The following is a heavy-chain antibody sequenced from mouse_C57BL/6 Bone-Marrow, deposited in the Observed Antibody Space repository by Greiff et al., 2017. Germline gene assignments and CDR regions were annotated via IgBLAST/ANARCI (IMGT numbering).Heavy chain of an antibody. D-gene: IGHD3-2*02. V-gene: IGHV1-81*01. CDR1: GYTFTSYG. Sequence: VQLQQSGAELARPGASVKLSCKASGYTFTSYGISWVKQRTGQGLEWIGEIYPRSGNTYYNEKFKGKATLTADKSSSTAYMELRSLTTEDSAVYFCARDSSGYPFDYWGQGTTLTVSS. CDR3: ARDSSGYPFDY. CDR2: IYPRSGNT. J-gene: IGHJ2*01.